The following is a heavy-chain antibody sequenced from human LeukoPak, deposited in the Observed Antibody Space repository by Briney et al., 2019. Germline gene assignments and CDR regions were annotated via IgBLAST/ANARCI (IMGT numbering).Heavy chain of an antibody. Sequence: SETLSLTCTVSGGSISTGSYYWRWIRQPAGKGLEWIGRIYTSGSTSYNPSLKSRVTISVDTSKNQFSLKLSSVTAADTAVCYCARITDRTIFGEIMHGFDIWGQGTPVTVSS. D-gene: IGHD3-3*01. CDR3: ARITDRTIFGEIMHGFDI. CDR2: IYTSGST. CDR1: GGSISTGSYY. J-gene: IGHJ3*02. V-gene: IGHV4-61*02.